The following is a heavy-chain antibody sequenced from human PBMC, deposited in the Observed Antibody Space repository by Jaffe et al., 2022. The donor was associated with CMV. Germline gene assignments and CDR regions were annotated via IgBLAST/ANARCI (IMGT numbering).Heavy chain of an antibody. CDR1: GGSISSSNW. D-gene: IGHD3-10*01. CDR3: ARTTMVRGVEYYNWFDP. V-gene: IGHV4-4*02. Sequence: QVQLQESGPGLVKPSGTLSLTCAVSGGSISSSNWWSWVRQPPGKGLEWIGEIYHSGSTNYNPSLKSRVTISVDKSKNQFSLKLSSVTAADTAVYYCARTTMVRGVEYYNWFDPWGQGTLVTVSS. CDR2: IYHSGST. J-gene: IGHJ5*02.